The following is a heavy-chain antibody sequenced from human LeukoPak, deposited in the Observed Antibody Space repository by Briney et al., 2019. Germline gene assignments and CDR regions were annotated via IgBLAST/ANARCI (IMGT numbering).Heavy chain of an antibody. CDR3: ARDYPGGTHDAFDI. V-gene: IGHV1-18*01. D-gene: IGHD1-1*01. CDR1: GDTFTSYG. CDR2: ISAYNGNT. J-gene: IGHJ3*02. Sequence: SGKVSCKASGDTFTSYGIRWVRQAPGQGLEWMGWISAYNGNTNYAQKLQGRVTMTTDTSTSTAYMELSSLRSDDTAVYYCARDYPGGTHDAFDIRGQGTMVTVSS.